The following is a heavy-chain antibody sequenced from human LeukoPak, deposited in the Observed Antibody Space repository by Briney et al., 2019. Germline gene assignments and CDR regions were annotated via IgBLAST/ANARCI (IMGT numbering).Heavy chain of an antibody. CDR3: ARNIRYSSGLNWFDP. Sequence: SETLSLTCTVSGGSISSSSDYWGWIRQPPGKGLEWIGSIYYGGCTYYNPSLKSRVTISVDTSKKQCSLKLSSVTAADTAVYYCARNIRYSSGLNWFDPWGQGTLVTVSS. J-gene: IGHJ5*02. V-gene: IGHV4-39*01. CDR1: GGSISSSSDY. CDR2: IYYGGCT. D-gene: IGHD6-19*01.